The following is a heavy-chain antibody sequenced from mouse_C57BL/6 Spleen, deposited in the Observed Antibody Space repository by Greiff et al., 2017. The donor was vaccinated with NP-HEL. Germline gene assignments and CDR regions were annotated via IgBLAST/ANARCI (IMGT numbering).Heavy chain of an antibody. D-gene: IGHD2-3*01. V-gene: IGHV1-53*01. Sequence: VQLQQPGTELVKPGASVKLSCKASGYTFTSYWMHWVKQRPGQGLEWIGNINPSNGGTNYNEKFKSKATLTVAKSSSTAYMQLSSLTSEDSAVYYCAREWLLRGYFDYWGQGTTLTVSS. CDR3: AREWLLRGYFDY. CDR2: INPSNGGT. J-gene: IGHJ2*01. CDR1: GYTFTSYW.